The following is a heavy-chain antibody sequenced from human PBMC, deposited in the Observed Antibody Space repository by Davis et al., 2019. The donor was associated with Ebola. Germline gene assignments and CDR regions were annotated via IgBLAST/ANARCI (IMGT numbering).Heavy chain of an antibody. D-gene: IGHD3-16*01. V-gene: IGHV1-18*01. CDR3: AREGDYVWGSYPLNY. CDR1: GYTFTSYG. CDR2: ISAYNGNT. Sequence: ASVKVSCKASGYTFTSYGISWVRQAPGQGLEWMGWISAYNGNTNYAQKLQGRVTMTTDTSTSTAYMELSRLRSDDTAVYYCAREGDYVWGSYPLNYWGQGTLVTVSS. J-gene: IGHJ4*02.